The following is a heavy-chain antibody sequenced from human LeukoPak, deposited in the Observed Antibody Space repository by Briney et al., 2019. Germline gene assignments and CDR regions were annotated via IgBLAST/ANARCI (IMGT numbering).Heavy chain of an antibody. D-gene: IGHD2-2*03. V-gene: IGHV1-69*05. CDR3: ASNLPMDIVVVPAARAAFDI. Sequence: ASVKVSCKASGGTFSSYAISWVRQAPGQGLEWTGGIIPIFGTANYAQKFQGRVTITTDESTSTAYMELSSLRSEDTAVYYCASNLPMDIVVVPAARAAFDIWGQGTMVTVSS. J-gene: IGHJ3*02. CDR2: IIPIFGTA. CDR1: GGTFSSYA.